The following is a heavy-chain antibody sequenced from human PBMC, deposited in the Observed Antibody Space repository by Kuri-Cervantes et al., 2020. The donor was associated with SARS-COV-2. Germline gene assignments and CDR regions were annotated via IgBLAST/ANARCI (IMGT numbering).Heavy chain of an antibody. V-gene: IGHV3-21*01. J-gene: IGHJ4*02. Sequence: GESLKISCAASGFTFSSYSMNWVRQAPGKGLEWVSSISSSSYIYYADSVKGRFTISRDNAKNSLYLQMNSLRAEDTAVYYCARFWEGYCSSTSCYTPRGFDYWGQGTLVTVSS. CDR3: ARFWEGYCSSTSCYTPRGFDY. CDR2: ISSSSYI. CDR1: GFTFSSYS. D-gene: IGHD2-2*02.